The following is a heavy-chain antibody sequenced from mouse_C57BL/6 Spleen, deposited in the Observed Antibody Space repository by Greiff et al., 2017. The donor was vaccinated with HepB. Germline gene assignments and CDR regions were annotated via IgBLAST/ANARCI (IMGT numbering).Heavy chain of an antibody. Sequence: QVQLKESGAELARPGASVKLSCKASGYTFTSYGISWVKQRTGQGLEWIGEIYPRSGNTYYNEKFKGKATLTADKSSSTAYMELRSLTSEDSAVYFCARRWGFYGSSYGFDYWGQGTTLTVSS. V-gene: IGHV1-81*01. D-gene: IGHD1-1*01. CDR3: ARRWGFYGSSYGFDY. CDR2: IYPRSGNT. CDR1: GYTFTSYG. J-gene: IGHJ2*01.